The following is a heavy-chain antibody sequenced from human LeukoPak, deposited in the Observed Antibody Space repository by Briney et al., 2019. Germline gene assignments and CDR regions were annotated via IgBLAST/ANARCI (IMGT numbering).Heavy chain of an antibody. CDR3: ARSISSSWGNPYYYDSSGYPTDWYFDL. D-gene: IGHD3-22*01. J-gene: IGHJ2*01. CDR1: GGTFNNYT. V-gene: IGHV1-69*13. CDR2: FIPIFGIA. Sequence: VASVKVSCKASGGTFNNYTVNWVRQAPGQGLEWMGGFIPIFGIAKYAQKFQGRVTITSDESTSTAYMELSSLRSEDTAVYYCARSISSSWGNPYYYDSSGYPTDWYFDLWGRGTLVTVSS.